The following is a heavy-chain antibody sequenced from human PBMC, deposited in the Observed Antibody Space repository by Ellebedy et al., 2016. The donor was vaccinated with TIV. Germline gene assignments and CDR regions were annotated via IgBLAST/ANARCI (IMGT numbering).Heavy chain of an antibody. Sequence: AASVKVSCKASGGTFSHYAISWARQAPGQGLEWMGGLIPIFGTPNYAQKFQGRVTITADESTSTAYMELSSLRSEDTALYYCARDRIGRQWLALFYWGQGTLVTVSS. J-gene: IGHJ4*02. CDR2: LIPIFGTP. D-gene: IGHD6-19*01. CDR3: ARDRIGRQWLALFY. CDR1: GGTFSHYA. V-gene: IGHV1-69*13.